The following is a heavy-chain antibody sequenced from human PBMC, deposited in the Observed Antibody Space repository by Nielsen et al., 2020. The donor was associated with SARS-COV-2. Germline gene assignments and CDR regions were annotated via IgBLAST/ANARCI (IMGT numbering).Heavy chain of an antibody. CDR1: GGSFSGYY. CDR3: ARRSSGWYWFDP. J-gene: IGHJ5*01. D-gene: IGHD6-19*01. Sequence: SETLSLTCAVYGGSFSGYYWSWIRQPPGKGLEWIGEIKHSGSTNYNPSLKSRVTISVDTSKNQFSLKLSSVTAADTAVYYCARRSSGWYWFDPWGQGTLVTVSS. CDR2: IKHSGST. V-gene: IGHV4-34*01.